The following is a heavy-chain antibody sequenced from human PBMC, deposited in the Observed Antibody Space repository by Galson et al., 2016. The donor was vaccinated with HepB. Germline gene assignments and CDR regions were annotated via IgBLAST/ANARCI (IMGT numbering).Heavy chain of an antibody. V-gene: IGHV5-10-1*01. CDR3: ARAAGGDFFDY. Sequence: QSGAEVKRPGESLRISCTTSGYSFTSYWIIWVRQTPEKGLEWMGRMDPSDSYPKYSPSFQGHVTISTDKSISTAYLQLSTLKASDTAMYYCARAAGGDFFDYWGQGTLVTVSS. J-gene: IGHJ4*02. CDR1: GYSFTSYW. CDR2: MDPSDSYP. D-gene: IGHD2-15*01.